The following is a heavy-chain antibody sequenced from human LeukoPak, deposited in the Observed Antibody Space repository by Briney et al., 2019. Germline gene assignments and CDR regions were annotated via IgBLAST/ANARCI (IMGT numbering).Heavy chain of an antibody. CDR3: AKEGGSGSYYSGAFDY. V-gene: IGHV3-9*01. J-gene: IGHJ4*02. CDR1: GFTFDDYA. CDR2: ISWNSGSI. Sequence: GGSLRPSCAASGFTFDDYAMHWVRQAPGKGLKRVSGISWNSGSIGYADSVKGRFTISRDNAKNSLYLQMNSLRAEDTALYYCAKEGGSGSYYSGAFDYWGQGTLVTVSS. D-gene: IGHD3-10*01.